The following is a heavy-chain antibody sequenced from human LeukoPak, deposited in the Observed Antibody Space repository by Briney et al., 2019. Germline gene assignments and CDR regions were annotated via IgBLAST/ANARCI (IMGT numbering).Heavy chain of an antibody. CDR3: ARDSGIAAAADY. CDR2: IYSGGST. Sequence: GGSLRLSCAASGFTVSSNHMSWVRQAPGKGLEWVSVIYSGGSTYYADSVKGRFTISRDNSKNTLYLQMNSLRAEDTAVYYCARDSGIAAAADYWGQGTLVTVSS. D-gene: IGHD6-13*01. J-gene: IGHJ4*02. V-gene: IGHV3-66*02. CDR1: GFTVSSNH.